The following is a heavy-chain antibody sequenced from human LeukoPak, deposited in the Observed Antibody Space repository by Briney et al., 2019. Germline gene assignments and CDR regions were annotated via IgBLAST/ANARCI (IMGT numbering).Heavy chain of an antibody. J-gene: IGHJ6*03. CDR1: GGTFSSYA. V-gene: IGHV1-69*13. D-gene: IGHD3-9*01. Sequence: ASVKVSCKASGGTFSSYAISWVRQAPGQGLEWMGGIIPIFGTANYAQKFQGRVTITADESTSTAYMELSSLRSEDTAVYYCARARLSGYDILTGYYNSYYYYMDVWGKGTTVTIPS. CDR2: IIPIFGTA. CDR3: ARARLSGYDILTGYYNSYYYYMDV.